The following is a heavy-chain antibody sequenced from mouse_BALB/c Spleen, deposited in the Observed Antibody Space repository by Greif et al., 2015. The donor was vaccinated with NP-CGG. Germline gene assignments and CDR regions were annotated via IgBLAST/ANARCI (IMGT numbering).Heavy chain of an antibody. Sequence: EVKLVESGGGLVQPKGSLKLSCAASGFTFNTYAMHWVCQAPGKGLEWVARIRSKSNNYATYYADSVKDRFTISRDDSQSMLYLQMNNLKTEDTAMYYCVREGYYYPFDVRGAGTTVTVSS. V-gene: IGHV10-3*03. CDR1: GFTFNTYA. J-gene: IGHJ1*01. CDR3: VREGYYYPFDV. CDR2: IRSKSNNYAT. D-gene: IGHD1-1*01.